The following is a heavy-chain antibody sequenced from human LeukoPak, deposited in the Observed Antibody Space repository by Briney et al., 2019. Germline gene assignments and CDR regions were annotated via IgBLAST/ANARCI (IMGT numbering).Heavy chain of an antibody. CDR1: GFTFSIYW. Sequence: PGGSLRLSCAASGFTFSIYWMSWVRQAPGKGLEWVANIKQDGSEKYYADSVKGRFTISRDNSKNTLYLQMNSLRAEDTAVYYCAKDPGYSSSFPDYWGQGTLVTVSS. CDR2: IKQDGSEK. CDR3: AKDPGYSSSFPDY. V-gene: IGHV3-7*01. D-gene: IGHD6-13*01. J-gene: IGHJ4*02.